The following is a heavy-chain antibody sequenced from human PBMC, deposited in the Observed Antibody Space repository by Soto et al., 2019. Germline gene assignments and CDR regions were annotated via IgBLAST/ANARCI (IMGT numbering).Heavy chain of an antibody. CDR3: AKGGYYSLCDI. Sequence: LRLSCVASGFSLRSFAMRWVRQTPGKGLEWFSGISGSDGRTYYADSVKVRCTISRDNCNNTLSLQMHILRVEDTAFYFCAKGGYYSLCDIWGQGTMVTVSS. D-gene: IGHD3-16*01. CDR1: GFSLRSFA. J-gene: IGHJ3*02. V-gene: IGHV3-23*01. CDR2: ISGSDGRT.